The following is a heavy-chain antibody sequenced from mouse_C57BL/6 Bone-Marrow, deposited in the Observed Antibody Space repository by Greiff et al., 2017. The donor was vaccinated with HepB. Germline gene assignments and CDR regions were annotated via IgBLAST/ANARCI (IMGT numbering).Heavy chain of an antibody. CDR3: AKKRYYGSSSWFAY. V-gene: IGHV2-5*01. CDR2: IWRGGST. CDR1: GFSLTSYG. D-gene: IGHD1-1*01. Sequence: LQESGPGLVQPSQSLSITCTVSGFSLTSYGVHWVRQSPGKGLEWLGVIWRGGSTDYNAAFMSRLSITKDNSKSQVFFKMNSLQADDTAIYYCAKKRYYGSSSWFAYWGQGTLVTVSA. J-gene: IGHJ3*01.